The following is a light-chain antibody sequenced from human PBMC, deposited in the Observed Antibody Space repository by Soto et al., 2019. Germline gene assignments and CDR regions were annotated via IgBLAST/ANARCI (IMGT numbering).Light chain of an antibody. CDR1: SSDVGGYNY. J-gene: IGLJ3*02. Sequence: QSVLTQPASVSGSPGQSITISCTGTSSDVGGYNYVSWYQQHPGKAPKLMIYAVTDRPSGVSSRFSGSKSGNTASLTISGLQAEDEADYYCAAWDDSLNGPVFGGGTKLTVL. CDR2: AVT. CDR3: AAWDDSLNGPV. V-gene: IGLV2-14*01.